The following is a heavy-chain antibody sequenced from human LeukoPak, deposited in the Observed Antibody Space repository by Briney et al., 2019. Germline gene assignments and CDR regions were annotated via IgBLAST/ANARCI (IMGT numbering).Heavy chain of an antibody. CDR3: AKEGYYYGSGRLYYFDY. V-gene: IGHV3-7*03. CDR2: VKQDGSEK. Sequence: GGSLRLSCSASGFTFSSYWVTWVRQAPGKGLEWVANVKQDGSEKNYVDSVKGRFTISRDNAKNSLYLQMNSLRAEDTALYYCAKEGYYYGSGRLYYFDYWGQGTLVTVSS. J-gene: IGHJ4*02. CDR1: GFTFSSYW. D-gene: IGHD3-10*01.